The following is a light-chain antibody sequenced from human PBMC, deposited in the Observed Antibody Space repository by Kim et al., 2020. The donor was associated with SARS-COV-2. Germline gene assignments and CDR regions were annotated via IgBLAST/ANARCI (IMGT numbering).Light chain of an antibody. CDR3: QSYDSSLSGL. J-gene: IGLJ2*01. V-gene: IGLV1-40*01. CDR2: GNS. CDR1: SSNIGAGYD. Sequence: GQRVTLSCTGSSSNIGAGYDVHWYQQLPGTAPKLLIYGNSNRPSGVPDRFSGSKSGTSASLAITGLQAEDEADYYCQSYDSSLSGLFGGGTQLTVL.